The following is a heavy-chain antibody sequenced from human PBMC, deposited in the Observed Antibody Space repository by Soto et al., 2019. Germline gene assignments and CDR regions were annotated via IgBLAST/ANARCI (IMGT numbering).Heavy chain of an antibody. CDR2: INPNSGGT. V-gene: IGHV1-2*02. CDR3: ASAAVTGTAGLDF. D-gene: IGHD6-19*01. Sequence: GPSVKVSCKASGCTFSGFYMHWVRQAPGQGLEWMGWINPNSGGTKSAEKFQGRVTMTRDTSISTAYMELSRLTSDDTAVYYCASAAVTGTAGLDFWGQGTQVTVSS. CDR1: GCTFSGFY. J-gene: IGHJ4*02.